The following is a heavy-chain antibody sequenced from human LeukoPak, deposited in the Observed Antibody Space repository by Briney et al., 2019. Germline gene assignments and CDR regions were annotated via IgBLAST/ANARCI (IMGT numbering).Heavy chain of an antibody. CDR1: GFTVSSYS. CDR2: ISSSGSSI. J-gene: IGHJ6*02. Sequence: GGSLRLSCAASGFTVSSYSVNWVRQAPGKGLEWVSYISSSGSSIYYADSVKGRFTISRDNAKNSLYLQMNSLRAEDTAVYYCARPGYYYGMDVWGQGTTVTVSS. V-gene: IGHV3-48*04. D-gene: IGHD3-10*01. CDR3: ARPGYYYGMDV.